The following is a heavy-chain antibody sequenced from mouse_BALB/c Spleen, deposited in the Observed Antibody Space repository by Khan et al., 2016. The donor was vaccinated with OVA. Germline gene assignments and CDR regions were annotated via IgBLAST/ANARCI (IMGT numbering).Heavy chain of an antibody. Sequence: QIQLVQSGAELVRPGASVKLSCKTSGYIFTSYWIHWVKQRSGQGLEWIARIYPGTDNSYYNEKFKDKATLTADKSSSTAYMQLSSLKSEDSDVYFCAREKALYHFDHWGQGTTLTVSS. D-gene: IGHD3-2*02. CDR3: AREKALYHFDH. CDR2: IYPGTDNS. V-gene: IGHV1-76*01. J-gene: IGHJ2*01. CDR1: GYIFTSYW.